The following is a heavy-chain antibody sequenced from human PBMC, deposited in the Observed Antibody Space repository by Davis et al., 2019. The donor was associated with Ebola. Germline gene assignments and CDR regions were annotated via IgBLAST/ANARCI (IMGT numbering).Heavy chain of an antibody. V-gene: IGHV3-23*01. Sequence: GESLKISCAASGFTFSTYAMSWVRQAPGKGLEWVSGISGNGGGTYYADSVKGRFTISRDNSKNTLYLQMNSLRAEDTAMYFCARDQDYYGLDVWGQGTTVTVSS. CDR2: ISGNGGGT. CDR1: GFTFSTYA. CDR3: ARDQDYYGLDV. D-gene: IGHD2-2*01. J-gene: IGHJ6*02.